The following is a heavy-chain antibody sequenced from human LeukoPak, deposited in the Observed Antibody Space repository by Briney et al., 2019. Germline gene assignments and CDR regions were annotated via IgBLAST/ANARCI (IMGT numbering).Heavy chain of an antibody. Sequence: GASVKVSCKASGFTLTNYDINWVRQAPAQGLEWMGWMNPINGNTGYARKFQGRVTMTRDTSISTAYMELRSLTSEDTAIYYCVRDGEGVAISVNFWFDPWGQGTLVTVSS. CDR3: VRDGEGVAISVNFWFDP. V-gene: IGHV1-8*01. J-gene: IGHJ5*02. D-gene: IGHD3-10*01. CDR2: MNPINGNT. CDR1: GFTLTNYD.